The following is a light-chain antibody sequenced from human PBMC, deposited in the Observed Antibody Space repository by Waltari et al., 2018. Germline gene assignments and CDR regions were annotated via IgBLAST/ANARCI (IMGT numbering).Light chain of an antibody. CDR2: QDN. J-gene: IGLJ2*01. CDR3: QAWDTTTGV. CDR1: KLGDKH. Sequence: SFELTQPTSVSVSPGQTASITCSGDKLGDKHVCWYQQKPGQSPVAVIYQDNRRPSGIPEGFSGSNSGNTATLTIGGTQAMDEADYFCQAWDTTTGVFGGGTKLTVL. V-gene: IGLV3-1*01.